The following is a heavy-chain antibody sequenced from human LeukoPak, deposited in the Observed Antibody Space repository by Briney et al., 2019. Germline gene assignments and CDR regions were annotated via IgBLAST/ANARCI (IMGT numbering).Heavy chain of an antibody. V-gene: IGHV4-61*02. Sequence: PSQTLSLTCTVSGGSISSGSYYWSWIRQPAGKGLGWIGRIYTSGSTNYNPSLKSRVTISVDTSKNQFSLKLSSVTAADTAVYYCASGIAADLYWGQGTLVTVSS. CDR3: ASGIAADLY. D-gene: IGHD6-13*01. CDR1: GGSISSGSYY. CDR2: IYTSGST. J-gene: IGHJ4*02.